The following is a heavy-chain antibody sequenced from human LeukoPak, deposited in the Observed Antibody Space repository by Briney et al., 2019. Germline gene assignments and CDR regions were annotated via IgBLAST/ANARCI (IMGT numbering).Heavy chain of an antibody. J-gene: IGHJ5*02. CDR1: GGSISSYY. Sequence: KSSETLSLTCTVSGGSISSYYWSWIRQPPGKGLEWIGYIYYSGSTNYNPSLKSRVTISVDASKNQFSLKLTSVTAADTAVYYCARASSGWYNWFDPWGQGTLVTVSS. CDR3: ARASSGWYNWFDP. CDR2: IYYSGST. V-gene: IGHV4-59*01. D-gene: IGHD6-19*01.